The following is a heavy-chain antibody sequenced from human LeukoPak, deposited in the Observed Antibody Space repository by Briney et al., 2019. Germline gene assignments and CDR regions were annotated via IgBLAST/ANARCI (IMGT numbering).Heavy chain of an antibody. Sequence: ASVKVSCKASGYTFTGYYTHWVRQAPGQGLEWMGWINPNSGGTNYAQKFQGRVTMTRDTSISTAYMELSRLRSDDTAVYYCARGLYYYGSGRYAGGYWGQGTLVTVSS. V-gene: IGHV1-2*02. CDR3: ARGLYYYGSGRYAGGY. CDR2: INPNSGGT. J-gene: IGHJ4*02. CDR1: GYTFTGYY. D-gene: IGHD3-10*01.